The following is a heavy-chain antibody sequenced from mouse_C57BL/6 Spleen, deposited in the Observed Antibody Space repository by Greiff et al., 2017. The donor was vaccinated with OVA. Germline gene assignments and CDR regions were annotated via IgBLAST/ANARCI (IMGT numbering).Heavy chain of an antibody. Sequence: EVQLVESGGGLVKPGGSLKLSCAASGFTFSSYAMSWVRQTPEKRLEWVATISDGGSYTYYPDNVKGRFTISRDNAKNNLYLQMSHLKSEDTAMYYCARDRYHLDYWGQGTTLTVSS. CDR3: ARDRYHLDY. CDR1: GFTFSSYA. V-gene: IGHV5-4*01. J-gene: IGHJ2*01. CDR2: ISDGGSYT.